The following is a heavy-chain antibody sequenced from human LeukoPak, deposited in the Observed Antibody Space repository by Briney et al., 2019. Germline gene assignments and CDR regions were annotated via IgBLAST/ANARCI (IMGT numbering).Heavy chain of an antibody. Sequence: GGSLRLSCVASGITLSSYSMNWVRQAPGKGLEWVSYISSSSTTIYYADSVKGRFTISRDNAKNSLYLQMNSLRAEDTAVYYCARSSRELGGYAPWELMPPFDYWGQGTLVTVSS. CDR1: GITLSSYS. CDR2: ISSSSTTI. J-gene: IGHJ4*02. V-gene: IGHV3-48*01. CDR3: ARSSRELGGYAPWELMPPFDY. D-gene: IGHD1-7*01.